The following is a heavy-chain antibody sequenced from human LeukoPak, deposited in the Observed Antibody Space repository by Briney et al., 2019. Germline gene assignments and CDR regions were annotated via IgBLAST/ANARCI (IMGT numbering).Heavy chain of an antibody. CDR3: ARRRTYYGSGSYGYAMDV. D-gene: IGHD3-10*01. CDR1: GGSISTHY. Sequence: SETLSLTCTISGGSISTHYWSWVRQPSGKGLEWIGFVFHNGYTKDNPSLKSRVTLSVDTSKNQFSLKVHSVTAADTAVYYCARRRTYYGSGSYGYAMDVWGQGTTVTVSS. CDR2: VFHNGYT. V-gene: IGHV4-59*11. J-gene: IGHJ6*02.